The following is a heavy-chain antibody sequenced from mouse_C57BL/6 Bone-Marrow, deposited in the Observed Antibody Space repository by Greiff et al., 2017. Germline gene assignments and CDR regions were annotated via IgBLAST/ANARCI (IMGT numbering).Heavy chain of an antibody. CDR3: ARNYGSSYGWYFDV. Sequence: QVQLQQSGPELVKPGASVKISCKASGYAFSSSWMNWVKQRPGKGLEWIGRIYPGDGDTNYNGKFTGKATLTADKSSSTAYMQLSSLTSEDSSVYFCARNYGSSYGWYFDVWGTGTTVTVSA. J-gene: IGHJ1*03. V-gene: IGHV1-82*01. CDR2: IYPGDGDT. D-gene: IGHD1-1*01. CDR1: GYAFSSSW.